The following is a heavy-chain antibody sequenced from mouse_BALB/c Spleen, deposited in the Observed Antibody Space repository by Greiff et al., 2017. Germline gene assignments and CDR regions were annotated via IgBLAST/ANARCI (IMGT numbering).Heavy chain of an antibody. CDR3: ARRDSSYDNYAMDY. CDR2: ISNGGGST. J-gene: IGHJ4*01. D-gene: IGHD3-1*01. Sequence: EVKLMESGGGLVQPGGSLKLSCAASGFTFSSYTMSWVRQTPEKRLEWVAYISNGGGSTYYPDTVKGRFTISRDNAKNTLYLQMSSLKSEDTAMYYCARRDSSYDNYAMDYWGQGTSVTVSS. V-gene: IGHV5-12-2*01. CDR1: GFTFSSYT.